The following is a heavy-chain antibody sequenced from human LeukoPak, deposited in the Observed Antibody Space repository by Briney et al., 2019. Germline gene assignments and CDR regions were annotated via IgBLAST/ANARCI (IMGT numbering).Heavy chain of an antibody. CDR1: GFTFSSYW. CDR2: IKQDGSEK. D-gene: IGHD1-26*01. CDR3: ARDKVVGATALDY. V-gene: IGHV3-7*01. Sequence: GGSLRLSCAASGFTFSSYWMSWVRQAPGKGLEWVANIKQDGSEKYYVDSVKGRFTISRDNAKNSLYLQMNSLRAEDTAVYYCARDKVVGATALDYWGQGTLVTVSS. J-gene: IGHJ4*02.